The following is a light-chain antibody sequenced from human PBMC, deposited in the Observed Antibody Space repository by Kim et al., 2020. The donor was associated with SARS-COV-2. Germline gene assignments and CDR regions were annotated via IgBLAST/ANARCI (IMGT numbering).Light chain of an antibody. CDR3: QQYGSSPPT. CDR2: GAS. J-gene: IGKJ2*01. Sequence: LSPGERATLSCRASQSVSSSYLAWYQQKPGQAPGLLIYGASSRATGIPDRFSGSGSGTDFTLTISRLEPEDFAVYYCQQYGSSPPTFGQGTKLEI. V-gene: IGKV3-20*01. CDR1: QSVSSSY.